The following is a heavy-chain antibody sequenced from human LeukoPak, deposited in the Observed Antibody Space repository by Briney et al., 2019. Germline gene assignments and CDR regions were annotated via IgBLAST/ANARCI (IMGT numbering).Heavy chain of an antibody. CDR2: IYTSGST. Sequence: SETLSLTCTVSGGSISSYYWSWIRQPAGKGLEWIGRIYTSGSTNYNPSLKSRVTMSVDTSKNQFSLKLSSVTAADTAVYYCARDRGSSWYDASDIWGQGTMVTVSS. CDR1: GGSISSYY. CDR3: ARDRGSSWYDASDI. J-gene: IGHJ3*02. D-gene: IGHD6-13*01. V-gene: IGHV4-4*07.